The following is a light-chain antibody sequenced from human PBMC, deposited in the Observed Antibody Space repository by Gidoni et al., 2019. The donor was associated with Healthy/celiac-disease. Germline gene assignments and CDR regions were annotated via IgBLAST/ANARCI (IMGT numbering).Light chain of an antibody. J-gene: IGLJ2*01. CDR1: NLGDKY. CDR2: QDS. V-gene: IGLV3-1*01. Sequence: SYELTQPPSVSVSPGQTASITCSGDNLGDKYACWYQQKQGQSPVLVIYQDSQRPSGIPERFSGSNSGNTATLTISGTQAMDEADYYCQAWDSSTVVFGGGTKLTVL. CDR3: QAWDSSTVV.